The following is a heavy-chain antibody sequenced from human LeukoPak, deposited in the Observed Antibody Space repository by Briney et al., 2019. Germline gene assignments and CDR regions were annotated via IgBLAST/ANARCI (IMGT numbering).Heavy chain of an antibody. J-gene: IGHJ4*02. CDR1: GFTFSSYG. Sequence: GWSLRLSCAASGFTFSSYGMHWVRQAPGKGLEWVAVISYDGSNKYYADSVKGRFTISRDNSKNTLYLQMNSLRAEDTAVYYCAKAYSSGWPDFFDYWGQGTLVTVSS. CDR3: AKAYSSGWPDFFDY. CDR2: ISYDGSNK. V-gene: IGHV3-30*18. D-gene: IGHD6-19*01.